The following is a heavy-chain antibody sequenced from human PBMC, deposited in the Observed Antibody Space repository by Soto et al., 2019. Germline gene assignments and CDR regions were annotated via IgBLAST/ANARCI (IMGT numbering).Heavy chain of an antibody. D-gene: IGHD3-10*01. CDR2: IYHSGTT. V-gene: IGHV4-30-2*06. CDR3: ARDRKVRGWLHP. Sequence: QLHLQESGSGLVKPSQTLSLTCTVSGGSISSGVHSWNWIRQSPGKGLEWIGYIYHSGTTYYNPSLQSRVPISLDNAKNEFSLTLSSVTAADTALYYCARDRKVRGWLHPWGQGTPVNVSS. CDR1: GGSISSGVHS. J-gene: IGHJ5*02.